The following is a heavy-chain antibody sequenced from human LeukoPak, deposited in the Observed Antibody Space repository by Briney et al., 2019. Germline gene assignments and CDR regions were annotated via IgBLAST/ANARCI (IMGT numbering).Heavy chain of an antibody. J-gene: IGHJ4*02. V-gene: IGHV1-69*13. CDR2: IIPIFGTA. D-gene: IGHD3-22*01. CDR1: GGTFSSYA. Sequence: SVKVSCKASGGTFSSYAISWVRQAPGQGLEWMGGIIPIFGTANYAQKFQGRVTITADESTSTAYMELSSLRSEDTAVYYCARYYYDSSGYYYSHFDYWGQGTLVTVSS. CDR3: ARYYYDSSGYYYSHFDY.